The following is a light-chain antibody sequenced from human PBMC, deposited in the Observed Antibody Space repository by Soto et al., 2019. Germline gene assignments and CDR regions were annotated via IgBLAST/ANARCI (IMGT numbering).Light chain of an antibody. Sequence: QSALTQPASVSGSPGQSITISCTGTSGDVGSYNRVSWYQQHPGKAPKLIIYGVSNRPSGISQRFSGSKSGNTASLTISGLQSEDEADYFCSSYTSTNDYVLLGGGTKLTVL. J-gene: IGLJ2*01. CDR1: SGDVGSYNR. V-gene: IGLV2-14*01. CDR3: SSYTSTNDYVL. CDR2: GVS.